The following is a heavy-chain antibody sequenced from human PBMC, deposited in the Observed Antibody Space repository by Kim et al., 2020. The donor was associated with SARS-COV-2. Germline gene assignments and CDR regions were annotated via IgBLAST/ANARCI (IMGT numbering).Heavy chain of an antibody. D-gene: IGHD2-2*01. CDR3: ARRKEDIVVVPAATPTDY. J-gene: IGHJ4*02. V-gene: IGHV4-34*01. Sequence: KSRVTISVDTSKNQFSLKLSSVTAADTAVYYCARRKEDIVVVPAATPTDYWGQGTLVTVSS.